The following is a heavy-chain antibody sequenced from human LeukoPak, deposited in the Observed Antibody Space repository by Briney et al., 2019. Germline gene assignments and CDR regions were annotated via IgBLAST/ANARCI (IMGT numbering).Heavy chain of an antibody. D-gene: IGHD3-10*01. CDR3: AKVRGSDAFDL. V-gene: IGHV1-69*11. Sequence: ASVKVSFKSSGGTISTHAINWVRQAPGQGLEWMGRIIPILSQTNYALKFRGRFTMTADESTNTAYMELSSLKSEDTAVYFCAKVRGSDAFDLWGQGTMVTVSS. J-gene: IGHJ3*01. CDR1: GGTISTHA. CDR2: IIPILSQT.